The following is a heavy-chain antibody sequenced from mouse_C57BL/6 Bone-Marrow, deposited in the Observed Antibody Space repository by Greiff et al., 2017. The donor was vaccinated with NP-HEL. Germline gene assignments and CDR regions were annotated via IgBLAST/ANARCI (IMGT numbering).Heavy chain of an antibody. Sequence: EVQLQESGGGLVQPGGSLSLSCAASGFTFTDYYMSWVRQPPGKALEWLGFIRNKANGYTTEYSASVKGRFTISRDKSQSILYLQMNALRAEDSATYYWARRRGLQRRYFDYWGQGTTLTVSS. D-gene: IGHD1-1*01. J-gene: IGHJ2*01. CDR2: IRNKANGYTT. CDR1: GFTFTDYY. CDR3: ARRRGLQRRYFDY. V-gene: IGHV7-3*01.